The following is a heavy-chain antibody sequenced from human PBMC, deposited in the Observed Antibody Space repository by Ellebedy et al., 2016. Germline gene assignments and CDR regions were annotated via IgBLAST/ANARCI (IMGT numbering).Heavy chain of an antibody. J-gene: IGHJ6*04. D-gene: IGHD2-2*01. CDR1: GFSFGDYA. CDR2: IRSQAYGGTP. CDR3: TRSYCSSTSCYSFYMDV. Sequence: GESLKISXAGSGFSFGDYAMNWFRQAPGKGLEWVAFIRSQAYGGTPEYAASVKGRFTISRDDSESIAYLQMNSLKTEDTAVYYCTRSYCSSTSCYSFYMDVWGKGTTVTVSS. V-gene: IGHV3-49*03.